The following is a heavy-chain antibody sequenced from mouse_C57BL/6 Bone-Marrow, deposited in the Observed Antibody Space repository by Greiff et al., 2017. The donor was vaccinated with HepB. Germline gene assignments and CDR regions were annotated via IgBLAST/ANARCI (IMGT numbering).Heavy chain of an antibody. Sequence: VQRVESGPGLVAPSQSLSITCTVSGFSFTSYAISWVRQPPGKGLEWLGVIWTGGGTNYNSALKSRLSISKDNSKSQVFLKMNRLQTDDTARYYCARSYDYDAAWFAYWGQGTLVTVSA. CDR2: IWTGGGT. CDR1: GFSFTSYA. J-gene: IGHJ3*01. D-gene: IGHD2-4*01. CDR3: ARSYDYDAAWFAY. V-gene: IGHV2-9-1*01.